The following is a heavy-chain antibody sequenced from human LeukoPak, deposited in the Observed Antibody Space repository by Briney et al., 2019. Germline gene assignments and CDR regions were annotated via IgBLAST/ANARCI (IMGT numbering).Heavy chain of an antibody. V-gene: IGHV3-9*01. CDR2: INWNSGSM. D-gene: IGHD2-21*02. CDR1: GFNIDDYA. J-gene: IGHJ6*03. CDR3: AKDVTGSYYYYMDV. Sequence: GRSLRLSCAASGFNIDDYAMRWVRHAPGKDLEWVSGINWNSGSMVYANSVKGRFTISRDNAKSSLYLQMNSLRAEDTALYYCAKDVTGSYYYYMDVWGKGTTVTVSS.